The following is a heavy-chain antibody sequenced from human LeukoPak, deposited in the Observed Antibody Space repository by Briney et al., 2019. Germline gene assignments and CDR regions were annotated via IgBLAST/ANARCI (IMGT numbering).Heavy chain of an antibody. V-gene: IGHV3-30*02. J-gene: IGHJ4*02. Sequence: PGGSLRLSCAASRFTFSSYGMHWVRQAPGKGLEWVAFIRYDGSNKYYADSVKGRFTISRDNSKNTLYLQMNSLRAEDTAVYYCAKDRIGIAVAGTTFDYWGQGTLVTVSS. CDR3: AKDRIGIAVAGTTFDY. CDR2: IRYDGSNK. D-gene: IGHD6-19*01. CDR1: RFTFSSYG.